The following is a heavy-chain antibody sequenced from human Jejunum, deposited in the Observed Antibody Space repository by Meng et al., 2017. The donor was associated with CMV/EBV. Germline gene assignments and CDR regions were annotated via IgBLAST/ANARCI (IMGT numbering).Heavy chain of an antibody. V-gene: IGHV4-34*01. J-gene: IGHJ2*01. CDR2: INHSGST. D-gene: IGHD4-17*01. CDR3: ARGIYGDYVLPLYWYFDL. Sequence: VSFSAYYWSWIRQPPGKGLEWIGEINHSGSTYYSSSLKSRVTISLDTSKNQFSLKLSSVTAADTAVYYCARGIYGDYVLPLYWYFDLWGRGTLVTVSS. CDR1: VSFSAYY.